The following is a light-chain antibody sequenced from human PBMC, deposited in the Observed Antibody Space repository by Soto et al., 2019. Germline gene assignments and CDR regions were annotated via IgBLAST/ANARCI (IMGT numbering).Light chain of an antibody. V-gene: IGKV2-30*02. CDR3: MQGTHWPIT. J-gene: IGKJ5*01. CDR1: QSLVHSDGIAY. Sequence: DVVMTQSPLSLPVTLGQPASISCRANQSLVHSDGIAYLSWFQQRPGRSPRRLIYKVSTRDSGVPARFSGSGSGTDFALKISRVEAEDVGVYYCMQGTHWPITFGQGTRLEIK. CDR2: KVS.